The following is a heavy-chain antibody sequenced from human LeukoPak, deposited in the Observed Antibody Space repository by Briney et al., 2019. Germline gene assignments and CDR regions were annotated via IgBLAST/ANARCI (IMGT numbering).Heavy chain of an antibody. J-gene: IGHJ4*02. D-gene: IGHD6-19*01. CDR2: IWYDGSNK. Sequence: PGRSLRLSCAASGFTFSSYGMHWVRQAPGKGLEWVAVIWYDGSNKYYADSVKGRFTISRDNSKNTLYLQMNSLRAEDTAVYYCARDLGAVAGIREYYFDYWGQGTLVTVSS. CDR1: GFTFSSYG. V-gene: IGHV3-33*01. CDR3: ARDLGAVAGIREYYFDY.